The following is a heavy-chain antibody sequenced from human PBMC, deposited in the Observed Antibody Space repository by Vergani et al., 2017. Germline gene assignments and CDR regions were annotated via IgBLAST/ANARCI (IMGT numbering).Heavy chain of an antibody. CDR3: ARMGGYDEGDAFRIGYFDS. J-gene: IGHJ4*02. CDR2: IYSTGST. D-gene: IGHD3-22*01. V-gene: IGHV4-59*06. Sequence: QVQLQESGPGLVKPSETLSLTCTVSGGSISSYYWSWIRQPPGKGLEWIGYIYSTGSTHHNPSLRRRINMSVDTSKNQFSLKLNSVTAADTAMYYCARMGGYDEGDAFRIGYFDSWGQGTLVTVSS. CDR1: GGSISSYY.